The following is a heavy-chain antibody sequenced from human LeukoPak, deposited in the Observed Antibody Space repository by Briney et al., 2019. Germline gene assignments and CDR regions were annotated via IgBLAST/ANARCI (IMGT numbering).Heavy chain of an antibody. CDR3: ARDYADGFDY. CDR2: IRGGGGTI. V-gene: IGHV3-48*02. Sequence: PGGSLRLSCAASGXTFSSYSMNWVRQAPGKGREWVSYIRGGGGTIYYADSVKGRFTISRDNGKNSLYLQMNSLRDEDTAVYYCARDYADGFDYWGRGTLVTVSS. D-gene: IGHD3-16*01. CDR1: GXTFSSYS. J-gene: IGHJ4*02.